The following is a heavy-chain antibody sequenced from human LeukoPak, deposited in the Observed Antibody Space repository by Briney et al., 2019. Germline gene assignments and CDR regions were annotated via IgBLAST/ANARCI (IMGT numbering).Heavy chain of an antibody. CDR3: AKSDPLMTAAGIFDY. V-gene: IGHV3-23*01. CDR1: GFRFSTYA. J-gene: IGHJ4*02. Sequence: PGGSLRLSCAASGFRFSTYAMSWVRQAPGKGLEWISGISGSTGSTYYADSVKGRFTISRDNSKNTLYLQMNTLRAEDTAVCYCAKSDPLMTAAGIFDYWGQGTLVTVSS. D-gene: IGHD6-25*01. CDR2: ISGSTGST.